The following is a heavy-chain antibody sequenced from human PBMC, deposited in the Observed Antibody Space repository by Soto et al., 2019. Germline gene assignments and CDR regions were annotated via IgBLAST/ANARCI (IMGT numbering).Heavy chain of an antibody. CDR3: ARGVDYGDYSLLLV. Sequence: QVQLQESGPGLVKPSQTLSLTCTVSGGSISSGGYYWSWIRQHPGKGLEWIGYIYYSGSTYYNPPIKSRVTLAGDTSTNQCSLKLSSVTAADTAVYYCARGVDYGDYSLLLVGGPGTLVTVSS. J-gene: IGHJ4*02. D-gene: IGHD4-17*01. V-gene: IGHV4-31*03. CDR2: IYYSGST. CDR1: GGSISSGGYY.